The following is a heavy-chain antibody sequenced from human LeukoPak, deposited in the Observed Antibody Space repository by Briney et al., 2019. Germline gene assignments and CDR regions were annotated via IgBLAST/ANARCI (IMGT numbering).Heavy chain of an antibody. J-gene: IGHJ4*02. CDR3: AKGSPYDILTGYLLDY. CDR1: GFTFSSYE. Sequence: GGSLRLSCAASGFTFSSYEMNWVRQAPGKGLEWVSYISSSGSTIYYADSVKGRFTISRDNSKNTLYLQMNSLRAEDTAVYYCAKGSPYDILTGYLLDYWGQGTLVTVSS. V-gene: IGHV3-48*03. D-gene: IGHD3-9*01. CDR2: ISSSGSTI.